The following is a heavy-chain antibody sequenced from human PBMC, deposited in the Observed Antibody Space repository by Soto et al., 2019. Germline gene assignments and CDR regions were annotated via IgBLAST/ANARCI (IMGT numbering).Heavy chain of an antibody. V-gene: IGHV4-59*08. D-gene: IGHD3-3*01. CDR3: ARRGYDSWSGAYYYYYMDV. CDR1: GGSISSYY. J-gene: IGHJ6*03. Sequence: SETLSLTCTVSGGSISSYYWSWIRQPPGKGLEWIGYIYYSGSTNYNPSLKSRVTISVDTSKNQFSLKLSSVTAADTAVYYCARRGYDSWSGAYYYYYMDVWGKGTTVTVSS. CDR2: IYYSGST.